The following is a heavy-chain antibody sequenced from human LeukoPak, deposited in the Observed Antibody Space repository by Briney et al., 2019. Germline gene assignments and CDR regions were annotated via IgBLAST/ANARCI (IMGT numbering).Heavy chain of an antibody. V-gene: IGHV1-24*01. CDR3: ATVTVGGTVFDL. CDR1: RYTLTELS. CDR2: FDPEDGET. Sequence: ASVKVSCKVSRYTLTELSMHWVRQAPGKGLEWMGGFDPEDGETIYAQKFQGRVTMTEDTSTDTAYMELSSVRSEDTAVYYCATVTVGGTVFDLWGRGTLVTVSS. J-gene: IGHJ2*01. D-gene: IGHD1-7*01.